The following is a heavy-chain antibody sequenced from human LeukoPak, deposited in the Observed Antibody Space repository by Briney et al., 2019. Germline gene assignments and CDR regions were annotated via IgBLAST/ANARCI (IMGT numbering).Heavy chain of an antibody. J-gene: IGHJ6*03. CDR1: GGTFSSYA. CDR3: ARLSELYYYYYMDV. Sequence: SVKVPCKASGGTFSSYAISWVRQAPGKGLSDAQKFQGGVTITADKSTSTAYMELSSLRSEDTAVYYCARLSELYYYYYMDVWGKGTTVTVSS. D-gene: IGHD1-26*01. V-gene: IGHV1-69*10.